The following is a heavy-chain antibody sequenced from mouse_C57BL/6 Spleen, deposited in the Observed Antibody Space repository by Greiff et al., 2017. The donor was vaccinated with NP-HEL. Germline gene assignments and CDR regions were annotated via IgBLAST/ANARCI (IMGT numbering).Heavy chain of an antibody. Sequence: EVHLVESGAELVRPGASVKLSCTASGFNIKDDYMHWVKPRPEQGLEWIGWFDPENGATEYASKFQGKATITADTSSNTAYLQLSSLASEDTAVYYCTTSSGAYWGQGTLVTVSA. CDR1: GFNIKDDY. CDR3: TTSSGAY. D-gene: IGHD1-1*01. V-gene: IGHV14-4*01. CDR2: FDPENGAT. J-gene: IGHJ3*01.